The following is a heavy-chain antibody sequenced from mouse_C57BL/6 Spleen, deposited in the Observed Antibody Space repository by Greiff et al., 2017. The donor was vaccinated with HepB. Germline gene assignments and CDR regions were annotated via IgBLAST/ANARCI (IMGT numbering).Heavy chain of an antibody. CDR1: GYTFTSYW. CDR2: IDPSDSYT. D-gene: IGHD1-1*01. Sequence: VQLQQPGAELVMPGASVKLSCKASGYTFTSYWMHWVKQRPGQGLEWIGEIDPSDSYTNYNQKFKGKSTLTVDKSSSTAYMQLSSLTSEDSAVYDCARYGSGNYWGKGTTLTVSS. CDR3: ARYGSGNY. J-gene: IGHJ2*01. V-gene: IGHV1-69*01.